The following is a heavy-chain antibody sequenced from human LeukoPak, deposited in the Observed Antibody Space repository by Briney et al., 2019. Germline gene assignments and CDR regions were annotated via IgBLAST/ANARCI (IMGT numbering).Heavy chain of an antibody. J-gene: IGHJ3*02. Sequence: PSETLSLTCTVSGGSISSGDYYWSWIRQPPGKGLEWIGYIYYSGSTYYNPSLKSRVTISVDTSKNQFSLKLSSVTAADTAVYYCARDRSYGEANAFDIWGQGTMVTVSS. V-gene: IGHV4-30-4*01. CDR1: GGSISSGDYY. D-gene: IGHD4-17*01. CDR2: IYYSGST. CDR3: ARDRSYGEANAFDI.